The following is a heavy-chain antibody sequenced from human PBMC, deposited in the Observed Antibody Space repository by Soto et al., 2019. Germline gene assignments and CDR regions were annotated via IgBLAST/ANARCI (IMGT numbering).Heavy chain of an antibody. V-gene: IGHV4-61*01. CDR2: IYYSGST. CDR1: GGSVSSGSYY. D-gene: IGHD2-21*02. J-gene: IGHJ3*02. Sequence: SETLSLTCTVSGGSVSSGSYYWSWIRQPPGKGLEWIGYIYYSGSTNYNPSLKSRVTISVETSKNQFSLKLSSVTAADTAVYYCARGNPWYVVVTAQYAFDIWGQGTIVTVSS. CDR3: ARGNPWYVVVTAQYAFDI.